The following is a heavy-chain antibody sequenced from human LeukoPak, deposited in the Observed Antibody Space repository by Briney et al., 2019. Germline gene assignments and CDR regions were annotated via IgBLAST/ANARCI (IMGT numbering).Heavy chain of an antibody. J-gene: IGHJ6*03. V-gene: IGHV3-7*01. CDR1: GFTFSSYW. D-gene: IGHD3-3*01. Sequence: PGESLRLSCAASGFTFSSYWMSWVRQAPGKGLEWVANIKQDGSEKYYVDSVKGRFTISRDNAKNSLYLQMNSLRAEDTAVYYCARDRRIFVVVIYYYMDVWAKGTTVTVSS. CDR2: IKQDGSEK. CDR3: ARDRRIFVVVIYYYMDV.